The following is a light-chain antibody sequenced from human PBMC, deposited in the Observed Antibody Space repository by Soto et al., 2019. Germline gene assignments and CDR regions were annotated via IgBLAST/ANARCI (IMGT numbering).Light chain of an antibody. Sequence: QSVLTQPRSVSGSPGQSVTISCTGTSSDVGGYNYVSRYQQHPGKAPKLMIYDVSKRPSGVPDRFSGSKSGNTASLTISGLQAEEEADYYCCSYAGSYTFVDFGTGTKVTVL. CDR3: CSYAGSYTFVD. CDR1: SSDVGGYNY. V-gene: IGLV2-11*01. J-gene: IGLJ1*01. CDR2: DVS.